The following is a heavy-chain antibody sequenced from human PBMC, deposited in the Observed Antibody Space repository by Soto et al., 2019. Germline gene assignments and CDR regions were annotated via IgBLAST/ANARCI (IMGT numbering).Heavy chain of an antibody. J-gene: IGHJ6*03. CDR1: GFTFSSYA. V-gene: IGHV3-23*01. CDR2: ISGSGGST. Sequence: EVQLLESGGGLVQPGGSLRLSCAASGFTFSSYAMSWVRQAPGKGLEWVSAISGSGGSTYYADSVKGRFTISRDNSKNTLYQQMKILRAEDTAVYYCAKSLGYCSGGSCYSFYYYYYMYVWGKGTTVTVSS. CDR3: AKSLGYCSGGSCYSFYYYYYMYV. D-gene: IGHD2-15*01.